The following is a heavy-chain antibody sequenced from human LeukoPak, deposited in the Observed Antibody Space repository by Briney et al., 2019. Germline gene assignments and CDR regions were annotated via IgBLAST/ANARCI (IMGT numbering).Heavy chain of an antibody. CDR3: ARGPADKFDY. D-gene: IGHD3-22*01. J-gene: IGHJ4*02. CDR2: ISGSGSYI. V-gene: IGHV3-21*01. CDR1: GFTFSTYA. Sequence: GGSLRLSCAASGFTFSTYAMSWVRQAPGKGLEWVSSISGSGSYIYYADSVKGRFTISRDNAKNSLYLQMNSLRAEDTAVYYCARGPADKFDYWGQGTLVTVSS.